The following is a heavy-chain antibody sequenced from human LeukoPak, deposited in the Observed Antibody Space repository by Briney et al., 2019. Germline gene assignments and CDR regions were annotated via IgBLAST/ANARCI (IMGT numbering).Heavy chain of an antibody. Sequence: PSRTLSLTCTVSGGSISSGGYYWSWIRQHPGKGLEWIGYIYYSGSTYYNPSLKSRVTMSVDTSKNQFSLKLSSVTAADTAVYYCATTVGSYFDYWSQGTLVTVSS. D-gene: IGHD3-16*01. V-gene: IGHV4-31*03. CDR2: IYYSGST. CDR1: GGSISSGGYY. CDR3: ATTVGSYFDY. J-gene: IGHJ4*02.